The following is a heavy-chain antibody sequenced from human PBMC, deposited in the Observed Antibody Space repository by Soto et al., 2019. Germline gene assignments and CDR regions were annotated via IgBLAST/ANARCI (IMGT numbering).Heavy chain of an antibody. CDR2: INAGNGNT. D-gene: IGHD3-10*01. V-gene: IGHV1-3*01. CDR3: AASYGSGYRALDY. CDR1: GYTFTGYA. Sequence: ASVKVSCKASGYTFTGYAMHWVRQAPGQRLEWMGWINAGNGNTKYSQKFQGRVTISRDTSASTAYMELSSLGSEDTAVYYCAASYGSGYRALDYWGQGALVTVSS. J-gene: IGHJ4*02.